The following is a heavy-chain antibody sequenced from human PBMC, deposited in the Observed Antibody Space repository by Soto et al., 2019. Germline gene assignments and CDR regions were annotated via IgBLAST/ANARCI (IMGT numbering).Heavy chain of an antibody. Sequence: QLQESGPGLVKPSQTLSLTCTASGGSINSGDYYWSWIRQPPGKGLEWIGYIYYSGSTYYNPSLKSRVSISVDTSKNQFSLKLRSVTATDTAVYFCARVPYYVFDAFDIWGQGTMVTVSS. V-gene: IGHV4-30-4*01. CDR1: GGSINSGDYY. CDR2: IYYSGST. J-gene: IGHJ3*02. CDR3: ARVPYYVFDAFDI. D-gene: IGHD3-10*02.